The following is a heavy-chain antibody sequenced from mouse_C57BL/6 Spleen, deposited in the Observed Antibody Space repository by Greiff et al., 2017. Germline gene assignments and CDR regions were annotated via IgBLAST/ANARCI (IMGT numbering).Heavy chain of an antibody. CDR3: ARGQLGLGAWFAY. Sequence: VQLQQPGAELVKPGASVKLSCKASGYTFTSYWMQWVKQRPGQGLEWIGEIDPSDSYTNYNQKFKGKATLTVDTSSSTAYMQLSSLTSEDSAVYYCARGQLGLGAWFAYWGQGTLVTVSA. D-gene: IGHD4-1*02. CDR1: GYTFTSYW. J-gene: IGHJ3*01. V-gene: IGHV1-50*01. CDR2: IDPSDSYT.